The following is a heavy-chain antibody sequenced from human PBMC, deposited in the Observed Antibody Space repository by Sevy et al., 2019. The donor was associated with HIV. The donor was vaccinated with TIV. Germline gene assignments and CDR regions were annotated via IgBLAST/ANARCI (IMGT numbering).Heavy chain of an antibody. CDR2: ICKSGSA. V-gene: IGHV4-4*07. Sequence: SETLSLTCTVSSGSIGSHYWSWIRQPAGKGLEWIGRICKSGSANYNPSLKSRVTMSIDTSKDHFSLKLSSVTAADTAVYYCARGLGFDIWGQGTMVTVSS. J-gene: IGHJ3*02. D-gene: IGHD3-10*01. CDR3: ARGLGFDI. CDR1: SGSIGSHY.